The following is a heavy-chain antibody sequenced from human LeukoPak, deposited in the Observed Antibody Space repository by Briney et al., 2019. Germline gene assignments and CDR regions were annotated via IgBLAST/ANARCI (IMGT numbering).Heavy chain of an antibody. CDR1: GYTIDSYS. J-gene: IGHJ1*01. V-gene: IGHV1-18*01. Sequence: ASVKVSCKASGYTIDSYSISWVRQAPGQGLEWMEWISAYNGNTNYAQSVQGRVTMTTDTSTSTAYMELRSLRSDDTAVCYCARGDCSGGGCILPEHLRHWGQGTRVTVSS. CDR2: ISAYNGNT. D-gene: IGHD2-15*01. CDR3: ARGDCSGGGCILPEHLRH.